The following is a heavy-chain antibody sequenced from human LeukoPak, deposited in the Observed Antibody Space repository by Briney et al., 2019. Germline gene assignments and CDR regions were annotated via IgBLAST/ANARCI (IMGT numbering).Heavy chain of an antibody. CDR1: GGSISSYY. Sequence: SETLSLTCTVSGGSISSYYWSWIRQPPGKGLEWIGYIYYSGSTNYNPSLKSRVTISVDTSKNQFSLKLSSVTAADTAVYYCARGGGGSSSWYGYYYYYYGMDVWGQGTTVTVSS. V-gene: IGHV4-59*01. CDR3: ARGGGGSSSWYGYYYYYYGMDV. D-gene: IGHD6-13*01. CDR2: IYYSGST. J-gene: IGHJ6*02.